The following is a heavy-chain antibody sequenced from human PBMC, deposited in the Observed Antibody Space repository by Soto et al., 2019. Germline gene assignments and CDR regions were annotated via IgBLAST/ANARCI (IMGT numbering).Heavy chain of an antibody. J-gene: IGHJ4*02. Sequence: QVQLVQSGAEVKKPGASVKVSCKSSGYTFTSYAMHWVRQAPGQRLEWMGWINAGNGNTKYSQKFQGRVTITRDTSASTAYMELSSLRSEDTAVYYCARDRVTDLGLSFDYWGQGTLGTVSS. CDR1: GYTFTSYA. V-gene: IGHV1-3*01. CDR2: INAGNGNT. CDR3: ARDRVTDLGLSFDY. D-gene: IGHD5-18*01.